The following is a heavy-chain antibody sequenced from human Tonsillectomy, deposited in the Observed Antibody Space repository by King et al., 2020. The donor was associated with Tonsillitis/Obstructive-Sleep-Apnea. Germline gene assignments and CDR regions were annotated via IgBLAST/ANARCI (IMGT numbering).Heavy chain of an antibody. CDR1: GGSISSGGYY. CDR3: ARGYCSGGRCYHDAFDI. D-gene: IGHD2-15*01. Sequence: QLQESGPGLVKPSQTLSLTCTVSGGSISSGGYYWSWIRQHPGKGLEWIGYIYYSGSTYYNPSLKSRVTISVDTSKNQFSLKLSSVTAADTAVYYCARGYCSGGRCYHDAFDIWGQGTMVTVSS. CDR2: IYYSGST. J-gene: IGHJ3*02. V-gene: IGHV4-31*03.